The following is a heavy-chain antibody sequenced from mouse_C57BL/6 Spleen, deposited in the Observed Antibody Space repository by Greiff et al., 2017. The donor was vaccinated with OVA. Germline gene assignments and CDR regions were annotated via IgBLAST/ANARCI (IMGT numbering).Heavy chain of an antibody. J-gene: IGHJ2*01. CDR2: ISSGGSYT. D-gene: IGHD2-14*01. Sequence: EVKLVESGGDLVKPGGSLKLSCAASGFTFSSYGMSWVRQTPDKRLEWVATISSGGSYTYSPDSVKGRFTISRDNAKNTLYLQMSRLKSEDTDMYYCARHLIGGYFDYWGQGTTLTVSS. CDR3: ARHLIGGYFDY. CDR1: GFTFSSYG. V-gene: IGHV5-6*01.